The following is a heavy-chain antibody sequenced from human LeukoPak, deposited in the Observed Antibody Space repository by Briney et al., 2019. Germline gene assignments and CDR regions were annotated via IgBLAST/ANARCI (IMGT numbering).Heavy chain of an antibody. CDR1: GGTFSSYA. J-gene: IGHJ4*02. CDR3: AREGGTYSYGFDY. D-gene: IGHD5-18*01. CDR2: IIPILGIA. Sequence: SVKVSCKASGGTFSSYAISWVRQAPGQGLEWMGRIIPILGIANYAQKFQGRVTITADKSTSTAYMELSSLRSEDTAVYYCAREGGTYSYGFDYWGQETLVTVSS. V-gene: IGHV1-69*04.